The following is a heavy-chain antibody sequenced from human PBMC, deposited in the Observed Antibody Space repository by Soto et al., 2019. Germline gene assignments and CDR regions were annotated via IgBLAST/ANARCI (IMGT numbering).Heavy chain of an antibody. CDR1: GFTFSDYY. CDR3: ASGYSSSYHPYSDY. J-gene: IGHJ4*02. D-gene: IGHD6-6*01. CDR2: ISSSGSTI. V-gene: IGHV3-11*01. Sequence: GGSLRLSCAASGFTFSDYYMSWIRQAPGKGLEWVSYISSSGSTIYYADSVKGRFTISRDNAKNSLYLQMNSLRAEDTAVYYCASGYSSSYHPYSDYWGQGTLVTVSS.